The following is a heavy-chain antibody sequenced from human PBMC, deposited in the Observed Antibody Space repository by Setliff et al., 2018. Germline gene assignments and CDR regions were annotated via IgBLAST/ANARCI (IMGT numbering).Heavy chain of an antibody. CDR3: ARQLSRRWLHTKRPGRYFDY. D-gene: IGHD5-12*01. J-gene: IGHJ4*02. CDR1: GGTFSSYA. V-gene: IGHV1-69*10. Sequence: SVKVSCKASGGTFSSYAISWVRQAPGQGLEWMGGIIPILGIANYAQKFQGGVTITADESTSTAYTELSSLRSEDTAVYYCARQLSRRWLHTKRPGRYFDYWGQGTLVTVSS. CDR2: IIPILGIA.